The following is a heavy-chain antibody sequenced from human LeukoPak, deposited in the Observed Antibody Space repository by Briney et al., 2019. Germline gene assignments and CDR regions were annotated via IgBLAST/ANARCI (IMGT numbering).Heavy chain of an antibody. CDR1: GYTFTNYG. CDR3: ARSPGTTGGDFAY. Sequence: ASVKVCCKASGYTFTNYGISWVRQAPGQGLEWMGWISAYNGNTHYAQKLQGRVTLTTDTSTSTAYMELRSLRFDDTAVYYCARSPGTTGGDFAYWSQGTLVTVSS. D-gene: IGHD1-7*01. CDR2: ISAYNGNT. J-gene: IGHJ4*02. V-gene: IGHV1-18*01.